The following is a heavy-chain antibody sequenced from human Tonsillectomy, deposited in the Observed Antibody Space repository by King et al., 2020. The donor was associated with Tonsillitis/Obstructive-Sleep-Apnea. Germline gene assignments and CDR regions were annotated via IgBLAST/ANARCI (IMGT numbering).Heavy chain of an antibody. D-gene: IGHD6-19*01. CDR2: SYYSGST. CDR1: GGSISSYY. J-gene: IGHJ4*02. V-gene: IGHV4-59*08. CDR3: ARLGYSSGWYYFDY. Sequence: QLQESGPGLVKPSETLSLTCTVSGGSISSYYWSWIRQPPGKGLEWIGYSYYSGSTNYNPSLKSRVTISVDTSKNQFSLKLSSVTAADTAVYYCARLGYSSGWYYFDYWGQGTLVTVSS.